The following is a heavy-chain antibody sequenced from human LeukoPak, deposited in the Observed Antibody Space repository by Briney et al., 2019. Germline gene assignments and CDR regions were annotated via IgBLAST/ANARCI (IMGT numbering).Heavy chain of an antibody. J-gene: IGHJ4*02. CDR2: IYTSGST. CDR1: RGSISSYY. V-gene: IGHV4-4*07. D-gene: IGHD5-12*01. Sequence: PSETLSLTCTVSRGSISSYYWTWMRQPAGKGPEWIGRIYTSGSTDYNPSLKSRVTMSVDTSKNQFSLKLTSVTAADTAVYYCARYSGYDSFDYWGQGTLVTVSS. CDR3: ARYSGYDSFDY.